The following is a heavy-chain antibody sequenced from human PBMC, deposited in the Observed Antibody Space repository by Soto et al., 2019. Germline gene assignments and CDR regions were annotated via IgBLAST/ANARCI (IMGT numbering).Heavy chain of an antibody. V-gene: IGHV4-4*02. CDR1: SASIISEQR. CDR2: INHSGST. D-gene: IGHD6-19*01. CDR3: AKAYIAVAGTSDY. Sequence: PSETLSLTCAVSSASIISEQRWSWVRQPPGKGLEWIGEINHSGSTNYNPSLKSRVTISVDTSKNQFSLKLTSVTAADTAVYYCAKAYIAVAGTSDYWGQGTLVTVSS. J-gene: IGHJ4*02.